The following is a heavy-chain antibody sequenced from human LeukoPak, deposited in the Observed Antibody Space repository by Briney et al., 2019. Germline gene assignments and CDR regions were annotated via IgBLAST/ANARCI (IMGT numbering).Heavy chain of an antibody. CDR1: GYSLTELS. CDR3: ARMGDPSWSDP. CDR2: FVPEDGET. J-gene: IGHJ5*02. V-gene: IGHV1-24*01. Sequence: ASVKVSCKVSGYSLTELSMHWVRQAPGKRREWMGGFVPEDGETIYAQKFQGRVTMSEDISTNTAYMELSSLRSEDTAMYYCARMGDPSWSDPWGQGTLVTVSS. D-gene: IGHD3-16*01.